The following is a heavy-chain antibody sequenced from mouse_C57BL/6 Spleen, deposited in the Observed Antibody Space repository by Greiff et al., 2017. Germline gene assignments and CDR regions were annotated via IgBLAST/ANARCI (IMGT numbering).Heavy chain of an antibody. Sequence: QVQLQQPGAELVRPGSSVKLSCKASGYTFTSYWMDWVKQRPGQGLDWIGNIYPSDSETHYNQKFKDTAPLTVDKSSSTAYMQLSSLTSADAAVYDCARGGQLSLGYWGQGTTLTVAS. J-gene: IGHJ2*01. V-gene: IGHV1-61*01. CDR3: ARGGQLSLGY. CDR2: IYPSDSET. CDR1: GYTFTSYW. D-gene: IGHD3-2*02.